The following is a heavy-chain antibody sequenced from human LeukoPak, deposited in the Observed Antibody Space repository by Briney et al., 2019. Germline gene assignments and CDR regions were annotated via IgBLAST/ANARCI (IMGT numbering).Heavy chain of an antibody. CDR2: INAGNGNT. Sequence: ASVKVSCKTSGYTFTSYAMHWVRLAPGQRLEWMGWINAGNGNTKYSQKFQDRVTITRDTSASTAYMELSSLSSEDTAVYFCARGPYSNYWFDPWGQGTLVTVSS. J-gene: IGHJ5*02. D-gene: IGHD4-11*01. CDR3: ARGPYSNYWFDP. CDR1: GYTFTSYA. V-gene: IGHV1-3*01.